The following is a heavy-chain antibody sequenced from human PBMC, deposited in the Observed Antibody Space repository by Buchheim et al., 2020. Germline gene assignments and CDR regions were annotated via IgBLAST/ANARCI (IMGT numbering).Heavy chain of an antibody. D-gene: IGHD2-21*02. V-gene: IGHV3-33*01. J-gene: IGHJ4*02. CDR3: AREVSKEVTAVYYFDY. Sequence: QVQLVESGGGVVQPGRSLRLSCAASGFTFSSYGMHWVRQAPGKGLEWVAVIWYDGSNKYYADSVKGRFTISRDNSKNTLYLQMNSLRAEDTAVYYWAREVSKEVTAVYYFDYWGQGTL. CDR2: IWYDGSNK. CDR1: GFTFSSYG.